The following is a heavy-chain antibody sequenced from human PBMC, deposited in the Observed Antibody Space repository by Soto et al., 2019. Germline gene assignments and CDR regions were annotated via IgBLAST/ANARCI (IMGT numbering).Heavy chain of an antibody. D-gene: IGHD1-26*01. Sequence: GSLRLSCAASGFTFSGYAMNWVRQAPRKGLEWVSTISPSGVNKDYADSVKGRFTISRDNSKNTFYLQMNSLTVEDTAIYYCTRGSSGTYWGQGTLVTVSS. CDR2: ISPSGVNK. J-gene: IGHJ4*02. CDR1: GFTFSGYA. CDR3: TRGSSGTY. V-gene: IGHV3-23*01.